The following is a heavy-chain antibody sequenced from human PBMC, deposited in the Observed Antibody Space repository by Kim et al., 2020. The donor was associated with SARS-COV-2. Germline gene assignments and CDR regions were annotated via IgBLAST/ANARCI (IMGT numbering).Heavy chain of an antibody. CDR2: IYYSGST. CDR3: ARERKYAQFDP. CDR1: GDSVSSGTYY. J-gene: IGHJ5*02. D-gene: IGHD2-2*01. V-gene: IGHV4-61*01. Sequence: SETLSLTCTVSGDSVSSGTYYWSWIRQPPGKGLEWIGYIYYSGSTNYNPSLKSRVTISVDTSKNQFPLKLSSVTAADTAVYYCARERKYAQFDPWGQGTLVTVSS.